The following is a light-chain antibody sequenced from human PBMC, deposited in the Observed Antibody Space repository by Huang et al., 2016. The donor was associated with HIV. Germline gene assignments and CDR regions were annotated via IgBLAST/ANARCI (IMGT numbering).Light chain of an antibody. CDR2: AAT. CDR3: LQDYNFPYS. J-gene: IGKJ2*01. CDR1: QGIRND. Sequence: AIQMTQSPSYLSAYVGDRVTITCRASQGIRNDLGWYQQKPGTPPKLLIYAATSLQSGFPSRFSGSGSDTTFTLTISGLQPEDFATYFCLQDYNFPYSFGQGTEVE. V-gene: IGKV1-6*01.